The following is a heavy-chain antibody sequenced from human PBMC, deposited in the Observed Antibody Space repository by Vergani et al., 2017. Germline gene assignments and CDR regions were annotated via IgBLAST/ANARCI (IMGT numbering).Heavy chain of an antibody. CDR3: AKDPFTGYDHNWFDP. J-gene: IGHJ5*02. CDR1: GFTFSSYG. V-gene: IGHV3-30*18. D-gene: IGHD5-12*01. Sequence: VQLVESGGGVVQPGGSLRLSCAASGFTFSSYGMHWVRQAPGKGLEWVAVISYDGSNKYYADSVKGRFTISRDNSKNTLYLQMNSLRAEDTAVYYCAKDPFTGYDHNWFDPWGQGTLVTVSS. CDR2: ISYDGSNK.